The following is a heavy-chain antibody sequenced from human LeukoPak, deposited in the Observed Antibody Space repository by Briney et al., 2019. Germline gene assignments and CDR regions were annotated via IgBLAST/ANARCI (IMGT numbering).Heavy chain of an antibody. CDR1: GFTFSSYA. D-gene: IGHD3-16*01. CDR2: MNQDGSAK. V-gene: IGHV3-7*01. CDR3: ATYTHWVAGDV. J-gene: IGHJ6*02. Sequence: GGSLRLSCAASGFTFSSYAMSWVRQAPGKGLEWVANMNQDGSAKGYVDSVKGRFTISRDNARNSLYLQMSSLRPEDTAVYYCATYTHWVAGDVWGQGTTVTVSS.